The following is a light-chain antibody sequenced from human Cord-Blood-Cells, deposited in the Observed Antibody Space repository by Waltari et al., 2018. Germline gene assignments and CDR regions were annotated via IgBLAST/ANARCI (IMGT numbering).Light chain of an antibody. CDR3: SSYTSSSTLVV. CDR1: SSDVGGYNY. Sequence: QSALTQPASVSVSPGQSITTSCPGTSSDVGGYNYVSWYQQHPGKAPKLMIYDVSNRPSGVSNRFSGSKSGNTASLTISGLQAEDEADYYCSSYTSSSTLVVFGGGTKLTVL. J-gene: IGLJ2*01. CDR2: DVS. V-gene: IGLV2-14*01.